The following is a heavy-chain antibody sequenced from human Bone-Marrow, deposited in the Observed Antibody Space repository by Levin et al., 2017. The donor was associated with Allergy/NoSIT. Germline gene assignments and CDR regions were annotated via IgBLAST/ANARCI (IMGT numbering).Heavy chain of an antibody. V-gene: IGHV3-21*01. J-gene: IGHJ6*02. CDR3: ARDGPSTASGSSTSQVHNLGMDV. Sequence: GESLKISCAASGFTFSSYSMNWVRQAPGKGLEWVSSISSSSSYIYYADSVKGRFTISRDNAKNSLYLQMNSLRAEDTAVYYCARDGPSTASGSSTSQVHNLGMDVWGQGTTVTVSS. CDR2: ISSSSSYI. CDR1: GFTFSSYS. D-gene: IGHD2-2*01.